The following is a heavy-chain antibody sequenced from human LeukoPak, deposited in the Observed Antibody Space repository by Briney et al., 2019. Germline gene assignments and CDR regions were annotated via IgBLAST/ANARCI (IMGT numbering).Heavy chain of an antibody. CDR3: ARGLDNGFDP. CDR2: ISSSGSTI. CDR1: GFTFSDFH. D-gene: IGHD2-2*03. Sequence: GGSPRLSCAASGFTFSDFHMGWVRPAPGEGVGGVSYISSSGSTIYYADSVKGRFTISRDNAKNSLYLQMNSLRAEDTAVYYCARGLDNGFDPWGQGTLVTVSS. V-gene: IGHV3-11*01. J-gene: IGHJ5*02.